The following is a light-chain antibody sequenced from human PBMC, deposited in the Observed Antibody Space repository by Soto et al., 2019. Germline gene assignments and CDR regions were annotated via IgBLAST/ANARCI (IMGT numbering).Light chain of an antibody. J-gene: IGKJ1*01. V-gene: IGKV1-5*03. CDR3: QHYNSYSEA. CDR2: KAS. Sequence: DIQMTQSPSTLSGSVGDRVTITCRASQTISSWLAWYQQKPGKAPKLLIYKASTLKSGVPSRFRGSGSGTEFTLTISSLQPDDFAPYYCQHYNSYSEAFGQGKKGELK. CDR1: QTISSW.